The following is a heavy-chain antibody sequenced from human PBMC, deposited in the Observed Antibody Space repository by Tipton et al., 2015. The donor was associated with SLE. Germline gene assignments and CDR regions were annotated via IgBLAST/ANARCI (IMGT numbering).Heavy chain of an antibody. CDR1: GGSISTYY. J-gene: IGHJ3*02. CDR2: IHYSGST. CDR3: VRDAGAYGGNPGAFDI. Sequence: TLSLTCTVSGGSISTYYWSWIRQPPRKGLEWIGYIHYSGSTNYNPSLKSRVIISVDTSKNQFSLEVTSVTTADTAVYYCVRDAGAYGGNPGAFDIWGQGRMVTVAS. D-gene: IGHD4-23*01. V-gene: IGHV4-59*01.